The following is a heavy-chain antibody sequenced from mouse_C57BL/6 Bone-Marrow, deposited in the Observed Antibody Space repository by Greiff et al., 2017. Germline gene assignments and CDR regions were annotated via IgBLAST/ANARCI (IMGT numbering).Heavy chain of an antibody. J-gene: IGHJ3*01. CDR1: GYTFTSSW. CDR2: INPSNGGT. CDR3: ARYRYYYGSWFAY. D-gene: IGHD1-1*01. V-gene: IGHV1-53*01. Sequence: QVQLKQPGTELVKPGASVKLSCKASGYTFTSSWMHWVKQRPGQGLEWIGNINPSNGGTNYNEKFKSKATLTVDTSSSTAYMQLSSLTSEDSAVYYCARYRYYYGSWFAYWGQGTLVTVSA.